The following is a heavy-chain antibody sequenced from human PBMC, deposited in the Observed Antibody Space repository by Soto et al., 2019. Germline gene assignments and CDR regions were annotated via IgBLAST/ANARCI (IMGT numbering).Heavy chain of an antibody. CDR1: GFSFSDHA. V-gene: IGHV3-30*04. Sequence: GGSLRLSCVASGFSFSDHAMHWVRQAPGRGLVWVALISPDGTNEYYTDSAKGRFSVSRDNSMNTVYLHLNSLRPDDTAMYYCARENSRIAPRLFQHWGHGTLVTVSS. CDR3: ARENSRIAPRLFQH. D-gene: IGHD6-6*01. CDR2: ISPDGTNE. J-gene: IGHJ1*01.